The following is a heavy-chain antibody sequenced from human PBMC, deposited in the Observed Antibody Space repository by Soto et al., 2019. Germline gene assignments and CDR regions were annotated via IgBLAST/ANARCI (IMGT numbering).Heavy chain of an antibody. D-gene: IGHD3-16*01. Sequence: PGGSLRLSCAASRITFSDSVMHWVRRAPGKGLEWVAAISGSGGSTYYADSVKGRFTISRDNSKNTLYLQMNSLRAEDTAVYYCAKGGLTAPFNYWGQGTLVTVSS. CDR2: ISGSGGST. CDR1: RITFSDSV. J-gene: IGHJ4*02. CDR3: AKGGLTAPFNY. V-gene: IGHV3-23*01.